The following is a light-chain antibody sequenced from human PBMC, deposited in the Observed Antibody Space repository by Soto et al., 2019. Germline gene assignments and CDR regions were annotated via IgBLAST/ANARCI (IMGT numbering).Light chain of an antibody. V-gene: IGKV3-20*01. CDR3: QQYGDSPFT. J-gene: IGKJ3*01. Sequence: EIVLTQSPGTLSLSPGERATLSCRASQSINSNYLAWYQQKPGQAPRPLIYAASTRASAIPDRFSGSGSGTDFTLTISRLQPEDFALYYCQQYGDSPFTFGPGTRVDVK. CDR1: QSINSNY. CDR2: AAS.